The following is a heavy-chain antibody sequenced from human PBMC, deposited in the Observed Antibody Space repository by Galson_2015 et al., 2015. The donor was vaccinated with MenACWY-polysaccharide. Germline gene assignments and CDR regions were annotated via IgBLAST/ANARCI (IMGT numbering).Heavy chain of an antibody. Sequence: SLRLSCAASGFTFTSYAMSWVRQAPGKGLEWVSAIRSSGTNTYYADSVKGWFTISRDNSKNTLYLQMNSLRAEDTAVYYCAKDSTDFWSVAGRFDHWGQGTTFTVSS. CDR1: GFTFTSYA. CDR2: IRSSGTNT. J-gene: IGHJ6*02. CDR3: AKDSTDFWSVAGRFDH. V-gene: IGHV3-23*01. D-gene: IGHD3-3*01.